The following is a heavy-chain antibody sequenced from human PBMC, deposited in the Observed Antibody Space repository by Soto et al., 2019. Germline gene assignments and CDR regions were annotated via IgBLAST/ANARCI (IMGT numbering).Heavy chain of an antibody. CDR3: ARAWGYAFDI. CDR1: GGSISSYY. D-gene: IGHD7-27*01. CDR2: IYYSWST. Sequence: QVQLQESGPGLVKPSETLSLTCTVSGGSISSYYWSWIRQPPGKGLEWIGYIYYSWSTNYNPALTGRGTISADTSKNRFSLKLSSVTAADTAVYYCARAWGYAFDIWGQGTMVTVSS. V-gene: IGHV4-59*01. J-gene: IGHJ3*02.